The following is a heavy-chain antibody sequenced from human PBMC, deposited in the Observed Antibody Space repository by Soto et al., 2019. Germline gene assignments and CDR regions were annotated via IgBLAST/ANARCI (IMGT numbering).Heavy chain of an antibody. V-gene: IGHV3-30-3*01. J-gene: IGHJ6*02. CDR3: ARDPPPYYYDSSGYYNDYYYGMDV. Sequence: GGSLRLSCAASGFTFSSYAMHWVRQAPGKGLEWVAVISYDGSSKYYADSVKGRFTISRDNSKNTLYLQMNSLRAEDTAVYYCARDPPPYYYDSSGYYNDYYYGMDVWGQGTTVTVSS. CDR1: GFTFSSYA. D-gene: IGHD3-22*01. CDR2: ISYDGSSK.